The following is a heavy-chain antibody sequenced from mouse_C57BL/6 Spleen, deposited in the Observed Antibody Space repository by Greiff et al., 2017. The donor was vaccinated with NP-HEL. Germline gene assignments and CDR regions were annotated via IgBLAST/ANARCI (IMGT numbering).Heavy chain of an antibody. V-gene: IGHV1-80*01. Sequence: VHLVESGAELVKPGASVKISCKASGYAFSSYWMNWVKQRPGKGLEWIGQIYPGDGDTNYNGKFKGKATLTADKSSSTAYMLLSSLTSEDSAVYCCARGGYYGNYNYAMDDWGKGTSVTVSS. CDR2: IYPGDGDT. CDR1: GYAFSSYW. D-gene: IGHD2-1*01. J-gene: IGHJ4*01. CDR3: ARGGYYGNYNYAMDD.